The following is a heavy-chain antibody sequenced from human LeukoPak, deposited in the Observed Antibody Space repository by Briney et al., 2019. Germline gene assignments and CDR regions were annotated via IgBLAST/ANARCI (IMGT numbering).Heavy chain of an antibody. Sequence: SETLSLTCTVSGGSISSYYWSWIRQPPGKGLEWIGYIYYSGSTNYNPSLKSRVTISVDTSKNQFSLKLSSVTAADTAAYYCSGHCSSTSCHGDYWGQGTLVTVSS. CDR2: IYYSGST. D-gene: IGHD2-2*01. V-gene: IGHV4-59*08. J-gene: IGHJ4*02. CDR3: SGHCSSTSCHGDY. CDR1: GGSISSYY.